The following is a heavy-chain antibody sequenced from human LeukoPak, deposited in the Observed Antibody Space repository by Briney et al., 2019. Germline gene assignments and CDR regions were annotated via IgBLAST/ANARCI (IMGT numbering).Heavy chain of an antibody. D-gene: IGHD6-19*01. Sequence: SETLSLTCTVSGGSISSSSYYWGWIRQPPGKGLEWIGSIYYSGSTYYNPSLKSRVTISVDTSKNQFSLKLSSVTAADTAVYYCARVGYSSGWGRGNWFDPWGQGTLVTVSS. CDR1: GGSISSSSYY. CDR2: IYYSGST. CDR3: ARVGYSSGWGRGNWFDP. V-gene: IGHV4-39*07. J-gene: IGHJ5*02.